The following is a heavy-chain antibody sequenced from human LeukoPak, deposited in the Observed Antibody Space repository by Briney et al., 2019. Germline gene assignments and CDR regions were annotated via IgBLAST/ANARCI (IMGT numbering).Heavy chain of an antibody. V-gene: IGHV3-30-3*01. Sequence: GGSLRLSCAASGFTFSSYAMHWVRQAPGKGLEWVAVISYDGSNKYYADSVKGRFTISRDNSKNTLYLQINSLRAEDTAVYYCAREAVAGPSFDYWGQGTLVTVSS. CDR3: AREAVAGPSFDY. J-gene: IGHJ4*02. CDR2: ISYDGSNK. D-gene: IGHD6-19*01. CDR1: GFTFSSYA.